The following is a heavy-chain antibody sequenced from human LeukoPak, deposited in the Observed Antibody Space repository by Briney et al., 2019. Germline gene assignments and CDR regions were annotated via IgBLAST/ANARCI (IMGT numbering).Heavy chain of an antibody. J-gene: IGHJ4*02. V-gene: IGHV3-23*01. CDR3: AKHMAAMPRASFDH. D-gene: IGHD2-2*01. Sequence: GGSLRLSCAASGFTFSSFARSWVRQAPGKGLEWVSGISGNADSTYYADSVKGRFTISRDNSKNTLYLQMNTLRAEDTALYYCAKHMAAMPRASFDHWGQGTLVTVSS. CDR2: ISGNADST. CDR1: GFTFSSFA.